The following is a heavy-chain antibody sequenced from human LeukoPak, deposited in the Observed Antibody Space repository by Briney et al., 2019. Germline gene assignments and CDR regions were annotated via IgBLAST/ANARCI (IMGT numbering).Heavy chain of an antibody. J-gene: IGHJ6*02. CDR3: ARRYHYYGMDV. V-gene: IGHV4-30-2*01. CDR1: GGSISSGGYY. Sequence: SQTLSLTCTVSGGSISSGGYYWSWIRQPPGKGLEWIGEINHSGSTNYNPSLKSRVTISVDTSKNQFSLKLSSVTAADTAVYYCARRYHYYGMDVWGQGTTVTVSS. CDR2: INHSGST.